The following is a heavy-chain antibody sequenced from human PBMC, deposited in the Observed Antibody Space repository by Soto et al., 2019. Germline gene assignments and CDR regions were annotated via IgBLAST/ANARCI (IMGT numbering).Heavy chain of an antibody. D-gene: IGHD3-22*01. V-gene: IGHV4-4*02. CDR3: ASAYYYDSSGYSY. CDR1: GGSISSSNW. CDR2: IYHSGST. Sequence: QVQLQESGPGLVKPSGTLSLTCAVSGGSISSSNWGSWVRQPPGKGLESIGEIYHSGSTNYNPSLKSRDTISVDKSKNQFSMKLSSVTSADTAVYYCASAYYYDSSGYSYWGQGTLVTVSS. J-gene: IGHJ4*02.